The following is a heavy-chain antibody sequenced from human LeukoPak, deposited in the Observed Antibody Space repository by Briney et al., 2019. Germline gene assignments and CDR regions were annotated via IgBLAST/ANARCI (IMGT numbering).Heavy chain of an antibody. V-gene: IGHV3-21*01. Sequence: GGSLRLSCAASGFTFSSYSMNWVRQAPGKGLEWVSSISSSSSYIYYADSVKGRFTISRDNAKNSLYLQMNSLRAEDTAVYYCARGNTKLILHAFDIWGQGTMVTVSS. CDR3: ARGNTKLILHAFDI. J-gene: IGHJ3*02. CDR1: GFTFSSYS. D-gene: IGHD1/OR15-1a*01. CDR2: ISSSSSYI.